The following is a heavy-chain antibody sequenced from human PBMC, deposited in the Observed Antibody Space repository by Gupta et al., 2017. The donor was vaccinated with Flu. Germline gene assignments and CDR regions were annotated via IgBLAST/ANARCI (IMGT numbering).Heavy chain of an antibody. J-gene: IGHJ4*02. Sequence: GRFTISRDNAKNSLYLQMSSLRAEDSALYYCVKDRSHPSRGAVNFYFDSWGQGTLVTVSS. CDR3: VKDRSHPSRGAVNFYFDS. V-gene: IGHV3-9*01. D-gene: IGHD6-19*01.